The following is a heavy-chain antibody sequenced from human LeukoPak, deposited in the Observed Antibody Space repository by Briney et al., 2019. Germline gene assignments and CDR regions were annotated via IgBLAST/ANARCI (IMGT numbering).Heavy chain of an antibody. D-gene: IGHD3-10*01. J-gene: IGHJ5*02. CDR2: ISDSGST. CDR3: ARHGSGTSLALYP. CDR1: GGSISSYY. Sequence: SETLSLTCTVSGGSISSYYWNWVRQPPGKGLEWIGYISDSGSTTYNPSLKSRVSMSVDTSKNRFSLNLTSVTAADTAVYYCARHGSGTSLALYPWGQGTWSPSPQ. V-gene: IGHV4-59*08.